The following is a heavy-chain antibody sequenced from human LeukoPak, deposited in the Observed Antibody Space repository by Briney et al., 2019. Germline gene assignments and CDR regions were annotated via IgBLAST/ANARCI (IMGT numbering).Heavy chain of an antibody. V-gene: IGHV3-30*18. D-gene: IGHD5-12*01. CDR1: GFTFSSYG. Sequence: PGGSLRLSCAASGFTFSSYGMHWVRQAPGKGLEWVAVISYDGSNKYYADSVKGRFTISRDNSKNTLYLQMNSLRAEDTAVYYCAKASYYTFGYSGYDGVDYWGQGTLVTVSS. CDR2: ISYDGSNK. J-gene: IGHJ4*02. CDR3: AKASYYTFGYSGYDGVDY.